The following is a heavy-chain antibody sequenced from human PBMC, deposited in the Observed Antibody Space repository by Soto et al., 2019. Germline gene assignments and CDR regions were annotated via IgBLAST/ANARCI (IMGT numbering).Heavy chain of an antibody. Sequence: GGSLSLSCAASGFTFSSYAMHWVRQAPGKGLEYVSAISSNGGSTYYANSVKGRFTISRDNSKNTLYLQMGSLRAEDMAVYYCARNRSLRPMVRGVIIGSYYYYMDVWGKRTTVTVSS. D-gene: IGHD3-10*01. CDR2: ISSNGGST. CDR1: GFTFSSYA. CDR3: ARNRSLRPMVRGVIIGSYYYYMDV. J-gene: IGHJ6*03. V-gene: IGHV3-64*01.